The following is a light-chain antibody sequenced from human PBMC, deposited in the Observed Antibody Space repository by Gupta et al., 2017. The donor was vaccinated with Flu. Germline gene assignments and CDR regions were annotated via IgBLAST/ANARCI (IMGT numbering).Light chain of an antibody. Sequence: SYVLTQPPSVSVAPGKTARITCGGNNIGSKSVHWYQQRPGRAPVRVGSEDSDRPSGIPERFSGSNAGNKAKLKISRVEAGDEADDYCQVWASSSDHGVFGGGTKLTVL. CDR2: EDS. CDR1: NIGSKS. J-gene: IGLJ3*02. V-gene: IGLV3-21*03. CDR3: QVWASSSDHGV.